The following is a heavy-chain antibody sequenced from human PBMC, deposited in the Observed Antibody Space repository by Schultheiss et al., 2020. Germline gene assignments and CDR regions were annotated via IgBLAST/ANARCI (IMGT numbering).Heavy chain of an antibody. CDR2: IYYSGST. CDR3: ARARGATVVNY. Sequence: SETLSLTCTVSGGSISSYYWSWIRQPPGKGLEWIGYIYYSGSTNYNPSLKSRVTISVDTSKNQFSLKLSSVTAADTALYYCARARGATVVNYWGQGTLVTVSS. V-gene: IGHV4-59*01. J-gene: IGHJ4*02. CDR1: GGSISSYY. D-gene: IGHD4-23*01.